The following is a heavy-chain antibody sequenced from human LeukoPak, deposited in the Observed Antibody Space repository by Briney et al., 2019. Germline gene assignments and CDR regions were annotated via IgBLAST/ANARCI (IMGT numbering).Heavy chain of an antibody. J-gene: IGHJ5*02. CDR2: IYTSGST. CDR1: GGSISSYY. CDR3: AANYYDSSGYQS. Sequence: SETLALTCTVSGGSISSYYWSWIRQPAGKGLEWIGRIYTSGSTNYNPSLKSRVTMSVDTSKNQFSLKLSSVTAADTAVYYCAANYYDSSGYQSWGQGTLVTVSS. V-gene: IGHV4-4*07. D-gene: IGHD3-22*01.